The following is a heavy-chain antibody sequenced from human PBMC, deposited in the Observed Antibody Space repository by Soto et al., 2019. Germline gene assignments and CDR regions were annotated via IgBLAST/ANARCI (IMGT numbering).Heavy chain of an antibody. D-gene: IGHD2-8*02. Sequence: EVQLVESGGDLVKPGGSLRLSCTASGFTFGNAFMNWVRQAPGKGLEWIGRIRTKTYGDAVDYAAPVKGRFTISRDDSKATMYLQMNSLKTEDTAVYYCTSCRGYCTGLVAYDIWGQGTMVTVSS. V-gene: IGHV3-15*07. CDR2: IRTKTYGDAV. CDR1: GFTFGNAF. CDR3: TSCRGYCTGLVAYDI. J-gene: IGHJ3*02.